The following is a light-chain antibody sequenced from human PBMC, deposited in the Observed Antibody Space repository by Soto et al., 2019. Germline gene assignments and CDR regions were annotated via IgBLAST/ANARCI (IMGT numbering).Light chain of an antibody. CDR2: EVA. CDR1: NSDVGAYPY. J-gene: IGLJ2*01. V-gene: IGLV2-14*03. CDR3: SSYATSGTNVI. Sequence: QSVLTQPASVSGSPGQSITISCTGTNSDVGAYPYVSWYQQHPGNAPKLLIYEVADRASGVSDRFSGSKSGNTASLTISALQAEDEAVYYCSSYATSGTNVIFGGGTQLTVL.